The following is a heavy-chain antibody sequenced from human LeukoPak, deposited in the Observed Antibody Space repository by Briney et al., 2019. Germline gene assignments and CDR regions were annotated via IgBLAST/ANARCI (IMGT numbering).Heavy chain of an antibody. CDR3: ARVGDGLNDAFGI. V-gene: IGHV1-2*06. Sequence: ASVKVSCKASGYIFTGHYMNWVRQAPGQGLEWMGRINSKTGGTNFAQNFQGRVTMTRDTSISTGYMELTRLRPDDTAVYYCARVGDGLNDAFGIWGQGTMVTVSS. CDR1: GYIFTGHY. D-gene: IGHD5-24*01. J-gene: IGHJ3*02. CDR2: INSKTGGT.